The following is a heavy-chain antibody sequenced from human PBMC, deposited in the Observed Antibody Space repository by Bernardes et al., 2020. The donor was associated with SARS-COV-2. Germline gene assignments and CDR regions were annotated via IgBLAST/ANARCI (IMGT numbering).Heavy chain of an antibody. CDR1: RFTFSNYP. J-gene: IGHJ4*02. D-gene: IGHD2-15*01. CDR2: ISPGGDVT. V-gene: IGHV3-23*01. CDR3: AKDPHPAYCSGVICQPDY. Sequence: GGSLRLSCAASRFTFSNYPMSWVRQAPGKGLEWVSVISPGGDVTFYADSVKGRFTISRDNSKSTLYLQMSSLRADDTAVYYCAKDPHPAYCSGVICQPDYWGQGTLVTVSS.